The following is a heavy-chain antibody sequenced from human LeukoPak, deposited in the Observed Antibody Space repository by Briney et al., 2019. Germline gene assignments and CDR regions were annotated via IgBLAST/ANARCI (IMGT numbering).Heavy chain of an antibody. CDR2: ISSSSSTI. CDR3: AKDQPVTTSSPDY. J-gene: IGHJ4*02. CDR1: GFTFSSYS. Sequence: GGSLRLSCAASGFTFSSYSMNWVRQAPGKGLEWVSYISSSSSTIYYADSVKGRFTISRDNAKNSLYLQMNSLRAEDTAVYYCAKDQPVTTSSPDYWGQGTLVTVSS. V-gene: IGHV3-48*04. D-gene: IGHD4-17*01.